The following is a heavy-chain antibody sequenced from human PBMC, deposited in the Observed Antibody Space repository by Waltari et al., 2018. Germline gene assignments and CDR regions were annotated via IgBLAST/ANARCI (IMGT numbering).Heavy chain of an antibody. CDR3: ARQGTYYYDSSGYYGYDY. V-gene: IGHV5-51*01. Sequence: EVQLVQSGAEVKKPGESLKISCKGSGYSFTSYWIGWVRQMPGKGLEWMGIIYPGDSDTRYSPSFQGQVTTSADKSISTACLQWSSLKASDTAMYYCARQGTYYYDSSGYYGYDYWGQGTLVTVSS. CDR1: GYSFTSYW. CDR2: IYPGDSDT. D-gene: IGHD3-22*01. J-gene: IGHJ4*02.